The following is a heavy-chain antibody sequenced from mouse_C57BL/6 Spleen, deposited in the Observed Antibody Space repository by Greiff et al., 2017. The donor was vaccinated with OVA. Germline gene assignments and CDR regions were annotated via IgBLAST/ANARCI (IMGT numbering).Heavy chain of an antibody. J-gene: IGHJ4*01. CDR1: GFTFSDYG. D-gene: IGHD1-1*02. CDR3: ARLPHYDYDAMDY. Sequence: DVQLQESGGGLVQPGGSLKLSCAASGFTFSDYGMAWVRQAPRKGPEWVAFISNLAYSIYYADTVTGRFTISRENAKNTLYLEMSSLRSEDTAMYYCARLPHYDYDAMDYWGQGTSVTVSS. V-gene: IGHV5-15*01. CDR2: ISNLAYSI.